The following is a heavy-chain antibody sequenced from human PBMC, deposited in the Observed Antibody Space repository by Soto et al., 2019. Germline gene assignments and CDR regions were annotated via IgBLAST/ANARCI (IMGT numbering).Heavy chain of an antibody. J-gene: IGHJ4*02. D-gene: IGHD6-19*01. CDR1: GYNFAGYW. CDR3: ARGAVSTRTFDY. Sequence: GDSLKISCKGSGYNFAGYWIAWVRQMPGKGLELMGIIYPSDSDTRYRPSFQGQVTISADKSISSAYLQWSSLRASDTAMYYCARGAVSTRTFDYWGQGTPVTVSS. CDR2: IYPSDSDT. V-gene: IGHV5-51*01.